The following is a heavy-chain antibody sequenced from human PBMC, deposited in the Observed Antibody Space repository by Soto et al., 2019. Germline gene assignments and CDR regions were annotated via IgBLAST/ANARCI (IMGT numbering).Heavy chain of an antibody. CDR3: ARGWTEVATAY. Sequence: PSETLSLTCAVSGYSLSSGYYWGWVRQSPGKGLEWIGSIHHGGSPLYNPSLKGRIAISMDTSKNQVSLNLSSATAADTGIYYCARGWTEVATAYWGQGTQVTVS. CDR2: IHHGGSP. CDR1: GYSLSSGYY. V-gene: IGHV4-38-2*01. D-gene: IGHD2-21*02. J-gene: IGHJ4*02.